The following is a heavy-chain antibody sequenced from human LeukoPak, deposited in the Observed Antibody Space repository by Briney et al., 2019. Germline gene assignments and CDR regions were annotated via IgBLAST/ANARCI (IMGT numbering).Heavy chain of an antibody. CDR2: IIPILGIA. Sequence: SVKVSCEASGGTFSSYTISWVRQAPGQGLEWMGRIIPILGIANYAQKFQGRVTITADKSTSTAYMELSSLRSEDTAVYYCAPEGILGSSSGYWGQGTLVTVSS. CDR1: GGTFSSYT. D-gene: IGHD6-19*01. CDR3: APEGILGSSSGY. V-gene: IGHV1-69*02. J-gene: IGHJ4*02.